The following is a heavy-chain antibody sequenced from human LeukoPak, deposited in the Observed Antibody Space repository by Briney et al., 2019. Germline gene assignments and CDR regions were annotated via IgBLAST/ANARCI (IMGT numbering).Heavy chain of an antibody. CDR3: ASKTYYYDSSGRHNWFDP. V-gene: IGHV4-39*07. CDR2: IYYSGST. J-gene: IGHJ5*02. CDR1: GGSISSSSYY. Sequence: SETLSLTCTVSGGSISSSSYYWGWIRQPSGKGLEWIGSIYYSGSTYYNPSLKSRVTISVDTSKNQFSLKLSSVTAADTAVYYCASKTYYYDSSGRHNWFDPWGQGTLVTVSS. D-gene: IGHD3-22*01.